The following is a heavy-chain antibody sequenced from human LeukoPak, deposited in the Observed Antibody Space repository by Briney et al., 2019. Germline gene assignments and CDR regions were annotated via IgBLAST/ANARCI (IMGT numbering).Heavy chain of an antibody. CDR3: AKDPLGSSGWYEDY. J-gene: IGHJ4*02. CDR1: GFTFSSYA. V-gene: IGHV3-23*01. Sequence: GGSLRLSCAASGFTFSSYAMSWVRQAPGKGLEWVSAISGSGGSTYYADSVKGRFTISRDNSKNTRYLQMNSLRAEDTAVYYCAKDPLGSSGWYEDYWGQGTLVTVSS. CDR2: ISGSGGST. D-gene: IGHD6-19*01.